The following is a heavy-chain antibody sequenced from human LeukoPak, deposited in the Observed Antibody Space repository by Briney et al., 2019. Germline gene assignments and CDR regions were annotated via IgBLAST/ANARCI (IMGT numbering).Heavy chain of an antibody. Sequence: SETLSLTCTVSGGSISSYYWSWIRQPPGKGVEWIGYIYYSGSTNYNPSLKSRVTISVDTSKNQFSLKLSSVTAADTAVYYCARHARSGWSPPFDYWGQGTLVTVSS. J-gene: IGHJ4*02. CDR1: GGSISSYY. CDR3: ARHARSGWSPPFDY. V-gene: IGHV4-59*08. D-gene: IGHD6-19*01. CDR2: IYYSGST.